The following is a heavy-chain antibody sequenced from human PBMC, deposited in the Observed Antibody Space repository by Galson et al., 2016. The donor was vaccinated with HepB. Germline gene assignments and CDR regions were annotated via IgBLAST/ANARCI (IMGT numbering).Heavy chain of an antibody. D-gene: IGHD6-19*01. CDR1: GDSISSTFYY. J-gene: IGHJ5*02. Sequence: ETLSLTCTVSGDSISSTFYYWGWIRQPPGKGLEWIGSIFHTGSTNYNPSLKTRVTISVDTSRNQLSLKVNSVTAADTAVYYCAEDGAVASISPYNWFDPWGQGTLVTVSS. CDR2: IFHTGST. CDR3: AEDGAVASISPYNWFDP. V-gene: IGHV4-39*07.